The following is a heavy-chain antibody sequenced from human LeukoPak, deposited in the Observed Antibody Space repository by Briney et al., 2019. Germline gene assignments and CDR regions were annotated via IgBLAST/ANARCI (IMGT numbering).Heavy chain of an antibody. V-gene: IGHV1-69*05. CDR1: GGTFSSYA. CDR3: AREGSNPKAPNRYYYYYMDV. Sequence: SVRVSCKASGGTFSSYAISWVRQAPGQGLEGMGGIIPIFGTANYAQTFQGRVTITTDESTSTAYMELSSLRSEDTAVYYCAREGSNPKAPNRYYYYYMDVWGKGTTVAVSS. D-gene: IGHD2-15*01. CDR2: IIPIFGTA. J-gene: IGHJ6*03.